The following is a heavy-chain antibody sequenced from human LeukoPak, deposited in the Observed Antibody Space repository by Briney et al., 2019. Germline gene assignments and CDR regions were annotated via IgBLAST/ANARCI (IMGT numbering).Heavy chain of an antibody. J-gene: IGHJ3*02. CDR1: GFTFRGYG. D-gene: IGHD3-10*01. CDR3: AKLWFGDPRDDAFEI. V-gene: IGHV3-23*01. CDR2: ISAGGDYT. Sequence: GGSLRLSCVASGFTFRGYGTHWVRQAPGKGLEWVSGISAGGDYTYYGDSVKGRFTISRDNSKNTLYLQINSLRVEDTAIYSCAKLWFGDPRDDAFEIWGQGTMVTVSS.